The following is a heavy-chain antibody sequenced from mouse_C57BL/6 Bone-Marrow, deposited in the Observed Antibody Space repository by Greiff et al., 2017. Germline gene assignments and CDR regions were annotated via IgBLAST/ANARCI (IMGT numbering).Heavy chain of an antibody. CDR3: ARGNYSNYVGFDY. D-gene: IGHD2-5*01. CDR2: ISSGSSTI. Sequence: EVKLVASGGGLVKPGGSLKLSCAASGFTFSDYGMHWVRQAPEKGLEWVAYISSGSSTIYYADTVKGRFTISRDNAKNTLFLQMTSLRSEDTAMYYCARGNYSNYVGFDYWGQGTTLTVSS. V-gene: IGHV5-17*01. CDR1: GFTFSDYG. J-gene: IGHJ2*01.